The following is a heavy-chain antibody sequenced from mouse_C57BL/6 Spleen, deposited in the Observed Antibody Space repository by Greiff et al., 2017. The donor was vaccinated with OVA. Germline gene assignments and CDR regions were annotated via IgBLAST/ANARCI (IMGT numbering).Heavy chain of an antibody. CDR2: ISGGGGNT. V-gene: IGHV5-9*01. CDR1: GFTFSSYT. J-gene: IGHJ4*01. CDR3: ARQPYYYGSSYDAMDY. D-gene: IGHD1-1*01. Sequence: DVKLVESGGGLVKPGGSLKLSCAASGFTFSSYTMSWVRQTPEKRLEWVATISGGGGNTYYPDSVKGRFTISRDNDKNTLYLQMSSLRSEDTALYYCARQPYYYGSSYDAMDYWGQGTSVTVSS.